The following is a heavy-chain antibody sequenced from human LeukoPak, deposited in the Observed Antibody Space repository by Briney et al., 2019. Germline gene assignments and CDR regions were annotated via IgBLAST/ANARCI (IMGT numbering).Heavy chain of an antibody. CDR3: ARDRYIVVVPADGMDV. V-gene: IGHV3-21*01. D-gene: IGHD2-2*01. CDR2: ISSSSSYI. J-gene: IGHJ6*02. Sequence: GESLRLSCAASGFTFSSYSMNWVRQVPGKGLEWVSSISSSSSYIYYADSVKGRFTISRDNAKNSLYLQMSSLRAEDTAVYYCARDRYIVVVPADGMDVWGQGTTVTVSS. CDR1: GFTFSSYS.